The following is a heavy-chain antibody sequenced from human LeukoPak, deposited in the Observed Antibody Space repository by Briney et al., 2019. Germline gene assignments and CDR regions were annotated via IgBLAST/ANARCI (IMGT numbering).Heavy chain of an antibody. CDR1: GFTFSDNV. D-gene: IGHD1-14*01. CDR2: TWYDGTNK. V-gene: IGHV3-30*04. J-gene: IGHJ4*02. CDR3: TRDRRGTRYKFLDR. Sequence: GGSLRLSCAASGFTFSDNVMHWVRQAPGKGLEWVAGTWYDGTNKYEADSVKGRFIISRDNSKNTLFLQMNSLRAEDTAVYFCTRDRRGTRYKFLDRWGQGTLVTASS.